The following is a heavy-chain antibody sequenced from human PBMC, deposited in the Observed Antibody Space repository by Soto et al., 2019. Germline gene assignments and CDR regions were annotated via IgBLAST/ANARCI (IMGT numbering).Heavy chain of an antibody. Sequence: SETLSLTCTVSGGSISSGGYYWSWIRQHPGKGLEWIGYIYYSGSTYYNPSLKSRVTISVDTSKNQFSLKLSSVTAADTAVYYCARDRHRNNWFDPWGQGTLVTVSS. CDR1: GGSISSGGYY. J-gene: IGHJ5*02. CDR3: ARDRHRNNWFDP. CDR2: IYYSGST. V-gene: IGHV4-31*03.